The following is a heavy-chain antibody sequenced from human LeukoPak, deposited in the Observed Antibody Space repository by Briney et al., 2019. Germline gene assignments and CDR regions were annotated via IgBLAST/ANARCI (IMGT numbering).Heavy chain of an antibody. CDR3: ARGASGSLLRVIYYYYMDV. V-gene: IGHV1-8*01. Sequence: ASVKVSCKASGYTFTSYDINWVRQATGQGLEWMGWMNPNSGNTGYAQKFQGRVTMTRTTSISTAYMELSSLRSEDTAVYYCARGASGSLLRVIYYYYMDVWGKGTTVTISS. CDR2: MNPNSGNT. D-gene: IGHD3-10*01. CDR1: GYTFTSYD. J-gene: IGHJ6*03.